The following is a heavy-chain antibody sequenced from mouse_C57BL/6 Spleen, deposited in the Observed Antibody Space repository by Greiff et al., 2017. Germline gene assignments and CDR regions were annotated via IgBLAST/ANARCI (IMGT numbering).Heavy chain of an antibody. CDR1: GFTFSDYG. J-gene: IGHJ4*01. CDR3: ARLLERENAMDY. CDR2: ISNLAYSI. Sequence: EVKLMESGGGLVQPGGSLKLSCAASGFTFSDYGMAWVRQAPRKGPEWVAFISNLAYSIYYADTVTGRFTISRENAKNTLYLEMSSLRSEDTAMYYCARLLERENAMDYWGQGTSVTVSS. V-gene: IGHV5-15*01.